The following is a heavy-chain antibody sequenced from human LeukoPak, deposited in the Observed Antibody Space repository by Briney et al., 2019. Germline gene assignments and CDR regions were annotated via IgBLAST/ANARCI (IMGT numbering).Heavy chain of an antibody. D-gene: IGHD1-26*01. Sequence: SQTLSLTCTVSGGSISSGSYYWSWLRQPAGKGLEWIGRIYISGSTNYNPSLKNQVTISVDTSKNQFSLKLNSVTAADTAVYYCARDMSGSSSLGSNIDYWGQGTLVTVSS. CDR1: GGSISSGSYY. CDR3: ARDMSGSSSLGSNIDY. CDR2: IYISGST. V-gene: IGHV4-61*02. J-gene: IGHJ4*02.